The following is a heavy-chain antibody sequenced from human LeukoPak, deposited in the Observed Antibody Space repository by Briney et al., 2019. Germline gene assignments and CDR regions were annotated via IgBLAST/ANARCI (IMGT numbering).Heavy chain of an antibody. J-gene: IGHJ4*02. CDR2: ISGGGGSR. CDR3: AKRDIRGSYSGVYFDY. D-gene: IGHD1-26*01. Sequence: WGSLRLSCAASGFTFSSYARSWFRQAPGKGLEGLSAISGGGGSRYYADPVRGRLTTARDTSKNTLYLLMNSLRAEDTAVYYCAKRDIRGSYSGVYFDYWGQGTLVTVSS. V-gene: IGHV3-23*01. CDR1: GFTFSSYA.